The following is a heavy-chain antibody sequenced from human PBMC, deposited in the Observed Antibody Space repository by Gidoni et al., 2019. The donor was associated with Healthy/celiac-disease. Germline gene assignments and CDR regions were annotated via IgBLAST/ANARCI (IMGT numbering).Heavy chain of an antibody. CDR1: GGSFSGYY. Sequence: QVQLQQWGAGLLKPSETLSLTCAAYGGSFSGYYWSWIRQPPGTGLEWIGEINHSGSTNYNPSLKSRVTISVDTSKNQFSLKLSSVTAADTAVYYCARGRGRKSYYDFWRGPSQNVDYYYYMDVWGKGTTVTVSS. CDR3: ARGRGRKSYYDFWRGPSQNVDYYYYMDV. V-gene: IGHV4-34*01. J-gene: IGHJ6*03. CDR2: INHSGST. D-gene: IGHD3-3*01.